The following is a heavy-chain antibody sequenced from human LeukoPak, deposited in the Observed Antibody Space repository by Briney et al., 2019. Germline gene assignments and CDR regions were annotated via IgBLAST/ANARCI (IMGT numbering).Heavy chain of an antibody. CDR1: GFTFSNYW. J-gene: IGHJ4*02. CDR3: ARGIGYSGYDY. Sequence: GGSLRLSCAASGFTFSNYWMSWIRQAPGKGLEWVANIKQDGSEKYYVDSVKGRFTISRDNAKNSLYLQMNSLRAEDTAVYYCARGIGYSGYDYWGQGTLVTVSS. D-gene: IGHD5-12*01. CDR2: IKQDGSEK. V-gene: IGHV3-7*04.